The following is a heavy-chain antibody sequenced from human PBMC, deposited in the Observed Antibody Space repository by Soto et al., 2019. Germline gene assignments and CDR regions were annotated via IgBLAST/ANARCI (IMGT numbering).Heavy chain of an antibody. CDR2: INWNGDST. V-gene: IGHV3-20*04. D-gene: IGHD5-18*01. CDR3: TIGASGYSYRSHLFAL. J-gene: IGHJ1*01. CDR1: AFSFDEYG. Sequence: GSLRLSCAASAFSFDEYGMNWVRQAPGKGLEWVAGINWNGDSTRYADSVTGRLTISRDNAKKSLYLQMNSLRAEDTAVYYCTIGASGYSYRSHLFALWGQRTLVTGSS.